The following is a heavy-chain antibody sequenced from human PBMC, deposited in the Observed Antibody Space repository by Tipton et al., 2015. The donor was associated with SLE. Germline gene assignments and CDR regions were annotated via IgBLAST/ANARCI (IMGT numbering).Heavy chain of an antibody. CDR3: ARTNRGGATFFDY. Sequence: TLSLTCTVSGDSITIYYWSWIRQPAGKGLGWIGRVHSSGTTLYSPSLNSRVTGSLDTSKNQFSLKLTSVIAADTAVYYCARTNRGGATFFDYWGQGVLVTVSS. J-gene: IGHJ4*02. V-gene: IGHV4-4*07. CDR2: VHSSGTT. CDR1: GDSITIYY. D-gene: IGHD7-27*01.